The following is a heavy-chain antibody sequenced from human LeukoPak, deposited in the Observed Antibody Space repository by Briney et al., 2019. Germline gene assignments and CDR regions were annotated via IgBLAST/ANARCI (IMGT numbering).Heavy chain of an antibody. CDR2: IIPIFGTA. CDR3: ARDKGYDFWSGYRGGSFDY. V-gene: IGHV1-69*13. CDR1: GGTFSSYA. D-gene: IGHD3-3*01. Sequence: SVKVSCKASGGTFSSYAISWVRQAPGQGLEWMGGIIPIFGTANYAQKFQGRVTITADESTSTAYMELSSLRSEDTAVYYCARDKGYDFWSGYRGGSFDYWGQGTLVTVS. J-gene: IGHJ4*02.